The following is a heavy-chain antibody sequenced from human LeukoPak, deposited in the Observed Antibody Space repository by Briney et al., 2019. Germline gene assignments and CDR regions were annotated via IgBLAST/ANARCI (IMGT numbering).Heavy chain of an antibody. CDR3: ARGFLTVAGTSTYYFDY. V-gene: IGHV1-69*01. J-gene: IGHJ4*02. CDR1: GGTFSSYA. CDR2: IIPIFGTA. Sequence: SVKVSCKASGGTFSSYAISWVRQAPGQGLEWMGGIIPIFGTANYAQKFQGRVTITADESTSTAYMELSSLRSEDTAVYYCARGFLTVAGTSTYYFDYWGQGTLVTVSS. D-gene: IGHD6-19*01.